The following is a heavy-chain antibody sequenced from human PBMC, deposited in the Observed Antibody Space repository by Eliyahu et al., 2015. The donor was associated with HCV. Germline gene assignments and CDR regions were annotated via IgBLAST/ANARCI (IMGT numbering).Heavy chain of an antibody. CDR3: ARPSADNSGISKPFDY. V-gene: IGHV1-69*01. CDR2: ITPIFGTP. Sequence: EVKKPGSSVKVSCKAAGGTFRTNAFSWVRQAPGQGLEWMGGITPIFGTPNYAQKFQGRVTISADESTSTAYNGVSRPGSGGPGVYYCARPSADNSGISKPFDYWGQGTLVTVSS. J-gene: IGHJ4*02. D-gene: IGHD6-19*01. CDR1: GGTFRTNA.